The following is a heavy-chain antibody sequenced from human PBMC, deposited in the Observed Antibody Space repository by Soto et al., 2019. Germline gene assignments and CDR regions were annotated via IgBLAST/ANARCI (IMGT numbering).Heavy chain of an antibody. Sequence: QVQLQEPGPGLVKPSQTLSLSCNVYGVSVSSGDYYWSWIRQHAGGGLEWIGYIDRMGGTYYKPSLRVRVIMSVATWTNQMYLRLLSVTAADTAMYYCARVSGGNSENYYGLDVCGHGTTVTGSS. D-gene: IGHD1-1*01. CDR1: GVSVSSGDYY. CDR2: IDRMGGT. J-gene: IGHJ6*02. V-gene: IGHV4-31*03. CDR3: ARVSGGNSENYYGLDV.